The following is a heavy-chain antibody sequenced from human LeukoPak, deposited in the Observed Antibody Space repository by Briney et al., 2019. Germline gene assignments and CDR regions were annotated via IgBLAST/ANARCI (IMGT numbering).Heavy chain of an antibody. CDR1: GGSISSYY. Sequence: KTSETLSLTCGVSGGSISSYYWSWVRQPPGKGLEWLGYIPYSGTTNYNPSLRSRVTISVDTSKNQFSLRLSSVTAADTAVYYCARTLVNNGNYIFDSWGQGTLVTVSS. CDR3: ARTLVNNGNYIFDS. D-gene: IGHD1-26*01. CDR2: IPYSGTT. V-gene: IGHV4-59*01. J-gene: IGHJ4*02.